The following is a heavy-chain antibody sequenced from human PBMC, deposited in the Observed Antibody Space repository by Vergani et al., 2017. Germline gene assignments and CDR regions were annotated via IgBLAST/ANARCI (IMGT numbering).Heavy chain of an antibody. V-gene: IGHV3-9*02. D-gene: IGHD6-6*01. J-gene: IGHJ5*02. Sequence: EVQLEESGGGLVLPGRSLRLSCVASGFPSAGYAMHWVRQAPGKGLEWVSGISWNSNSIGYADSVKGRFTISRDNAKNSLYLQMNSLRAEDTALYYCAKDLGTSSGGGWFDPWGQGTLVTVSS. CDR3: AKDLGTSSGGGWFDP. CDR1: GFPSAGYA. CDR2: ISWNSNSI.